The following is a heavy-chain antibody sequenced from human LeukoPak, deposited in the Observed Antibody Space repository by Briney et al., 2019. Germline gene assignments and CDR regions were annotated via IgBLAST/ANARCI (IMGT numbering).Heavy chain of an antibody. CDR2: ISSSSSTI. V-gene: IGHV3-48*01. D-gene: IGHD4-4*01. CDR3: ARDRTTVTTAD. CDR1: GFTFSSYS. Sequence: GGSLRLSCAASGFTFSSYSMNWVRQAPGKGLEWGSYISSSSSTIYYADSVKGRFTISRDNAKNSLYLQMNSLRAEDTAVYYCARDRTTVTTADWGQGTLVTVSS. J-gene: IGHJ4*02.